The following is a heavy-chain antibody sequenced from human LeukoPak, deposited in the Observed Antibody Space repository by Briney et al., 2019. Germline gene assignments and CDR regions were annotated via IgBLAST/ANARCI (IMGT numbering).Heavy chain of an antibody. V-gene: IGHV3-30*02. D-gene: IGHD3-16*01. CDR3: AKEAPPSRYYYYYMDV. J-gene: IGHJ6*03. Sequence: GGSLRLSCAASGFTFSSYGMHWVRQAPGKGLEWVAFIRYDGSNKYYADSVKGRFTISRDNSKNTLYLQMNSLRAEDTAVYYCAKEAPPSRYYYYYMDVWGKGTTVTVSS. CDR2: IRYDGSNK. CDR1: GFTFSSYG.